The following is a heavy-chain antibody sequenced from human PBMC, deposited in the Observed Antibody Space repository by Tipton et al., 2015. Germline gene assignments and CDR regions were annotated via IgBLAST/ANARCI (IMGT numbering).Heavy chain of an antibody. CDR1: AYSISSDYY. Sequence: LRLSCAVSAYSISSDYYWGWIRQPPGKGLEWIGSISHSGNTYYNPSLKSRVTMSRDTSKNQFSLKLTSVTDADTAVYYCACQDYDSLTRDYQTVDYWGQGTLVTVSS. J-gene: IGHJ4*02. D-gene: IGHD3-9*01. CDR3: ACQDYDSLTRDYQTVDY. V-gene: IGHV4-38-2*01. CDR2: ISHSGNT.